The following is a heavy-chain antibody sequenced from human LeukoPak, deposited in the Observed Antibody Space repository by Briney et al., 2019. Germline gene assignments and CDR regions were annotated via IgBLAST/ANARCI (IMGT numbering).Heavy chain of an antibody. CDR3: AKDHGGSLFAEYFQH. V-gene: IGHV3-23*01. J-gene: IGHJ1*01. CDR2: ISGSGGSK. CDR1: GFTFSSYA. D-gene: IGHD1-26*01. Sequence: PGGSLRLSCAASGFTFSSYAVSWVRQTPGKGLEWVSGISGSGGSKYYAESVKGRFIISRDDSKNTLYLQMNSLRAEDTAVYYCAKDHGGSLFAEYFQHWGQGTLVTVSS.